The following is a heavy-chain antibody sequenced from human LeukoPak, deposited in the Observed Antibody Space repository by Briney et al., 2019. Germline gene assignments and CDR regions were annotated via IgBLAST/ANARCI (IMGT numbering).Heavy chain of an antibody. V-gene: IGHV3-53*01. D-gene: IGHD1-1*01. J-gene: IGHJ6*02. CDR2: IYGDGRT. CDR3: ARSGGWDGMDV. CDR1: GFSVSNNY. Sequence: GGSLRLSCVVSGFSVSNNYIIWVRQAPGNGLERVSVIYGDGRTSHSTSVRGRFTISRDNSKNTLYLQMNSLRAEDTAVYYCARSGGWDGMDVWGQGTAVTVSS.